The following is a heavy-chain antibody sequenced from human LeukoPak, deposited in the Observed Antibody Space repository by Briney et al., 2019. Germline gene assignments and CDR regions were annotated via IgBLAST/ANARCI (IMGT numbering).Heavy chain of an antibody. D-gene: IGHD2/OR15-2a*01. CDR3: RLSSDAFDI. CDR1: GFTFGDYG. V-gene: IGHV3-30*03. J-gene: IGHJ3*02. CDR2: ISYDGSNK. Sequence: PGGSLRLSCAASGFTFGDYGMHWVRQAPGKGLEWVAVISYDGSNKYFADSVKGRFTISRDNSKNTLYLQMNSLRGEDTAVYYSRLSSDAFDIWGQGTMVTVSS.